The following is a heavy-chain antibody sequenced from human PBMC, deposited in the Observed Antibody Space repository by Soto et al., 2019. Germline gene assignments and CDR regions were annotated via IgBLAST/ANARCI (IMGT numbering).Heavy chain of an antibody. CDR1: GYTFTQYW. CDR3: ARQKAAVTHAFDL. V-gene: IGHV5-10-1*01. D-gene: IGHD6-19*01. J-gene: IGHJ3*01. Sequence: GESLKISCKGSGYTFTQYWVSWVRQTPGKGLEWLGRLDPSDSFTSHSPAFQGHVTISSDKSISTTYLQWNSLKASDTAMYYCARQKAAVTHAFDLWGQGTMVTVSS. CDR2: LDPSDSFT.